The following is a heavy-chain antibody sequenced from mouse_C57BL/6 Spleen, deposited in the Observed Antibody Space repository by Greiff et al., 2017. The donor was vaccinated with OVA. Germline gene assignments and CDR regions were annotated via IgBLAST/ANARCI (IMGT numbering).Heavy chain of an antibody. J-gene: IGHJ2*01. V-gene: IGHV1-64*01. CDR3: ARSYYGSSPDY. CDR1: GYTFPSYW. Sequence: VQLQQPGAELVKPGASVKLSCKASGYTFPSYWMHWVKQRPGQGLEWIGMIHPNSGSTNYNEKFKSKATLTVDKSSSTAYMQLSSLTSEDSAVYYCARSYYGSSPDYWGQGTTLTVSS. CDR2: IHPNSGST. D-gene: IGHD1-1*01.